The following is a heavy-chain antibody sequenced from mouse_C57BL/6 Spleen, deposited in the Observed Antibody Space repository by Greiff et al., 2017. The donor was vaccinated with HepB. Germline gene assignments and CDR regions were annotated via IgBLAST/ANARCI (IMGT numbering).Heavy chain of an antibody. CDR1: GYTFTSYW. CDR2: IHPNSGST. D-gene: IGHD1-1*01. V-gene: IGHV1-64*01. J-gene: IGHJ2*01. Sequence: VQLQQPGAELVKPGASVKLSCKASGYTFTSYWMHWVKQRPGQGLEWIGMIHPNSGSTNYNEKFKSKATLTVDKSSSTAYMQLSSLTSEDSAVYYCARGASTVVARYYFDYWGQGTTLTVSS. CDR3: ARGASTVVARYYFDY.